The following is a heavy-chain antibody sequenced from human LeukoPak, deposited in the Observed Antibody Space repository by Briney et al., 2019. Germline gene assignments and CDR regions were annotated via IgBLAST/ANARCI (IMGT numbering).Heavy chain of an antibody. D-gene: IGHD6-19*01. CDR3: ARDASALY. CDR2: ISSSSRAI. CDR1: GFTFSTYS. Sequence: GGSLRLSCAASGFTFSTYSMNWVRQAPGEGLEWVSYISSSSRAIYYADSVKGRFTISRDNAKNSLYLQMNSLRDDDTSVYYCARDASALYWGRGTPVTVSS. V-gene: IGHV3-48*02. J-gene: IGHJ4*02.